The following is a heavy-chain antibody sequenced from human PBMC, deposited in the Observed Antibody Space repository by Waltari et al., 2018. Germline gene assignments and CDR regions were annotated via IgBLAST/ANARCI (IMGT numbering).Heavy chain of an antibody. D-gene: IGHD6-19*01. Sequence: QVQLQQWGAGLLKPSETLSLTCAVYGGSFSGYYWSWIRQTPGKGPAWSGEINHRRTTTDSPSLKSRVTISVDTSTHQSALKLSSVTAAEPAVYYWAGGKQSSGWYRGYYYDYGMDVWGQGP. CDR3: AGGKQSSGWYRGYYYDYGMDV. CDR1: GGSFSGYY. CDR2: INHRRTT. J-gene: IGHJ6*02. V-gene: IGHV4-34*01.